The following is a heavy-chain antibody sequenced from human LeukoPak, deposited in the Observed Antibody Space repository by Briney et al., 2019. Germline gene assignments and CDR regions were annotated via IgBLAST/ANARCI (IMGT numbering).Heavy chain of an antibody. CDR2: IIPIFGTA. J-gene: IGHJ4*02. CDR3: ARDGGSYLFDY. D-gene: IGHD1-26*01. CDR1: GGTFSSYA. Sequence: GASVKVSCKASGGTFSSYAISWVRQAPGQGLEWMGGIIPIFGTADYAQKFQGRVTITADESTSTAYMELSSLRSEDTAVYYCARDGGSYLFDYWGQGTLVTVSS. V-gene: IGHV1-69*13.